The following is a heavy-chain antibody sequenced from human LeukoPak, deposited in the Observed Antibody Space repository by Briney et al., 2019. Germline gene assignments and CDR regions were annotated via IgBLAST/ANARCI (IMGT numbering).Heavy chain of an antibody. CDR2: ISYSGTT. D-gene: IGHD3-22*01. CDR3: ARVTGYMIEDYFDY. J-gene: IGHJ4*02. V-gene: IGHV4-39*07. CDR1: SASITSSPYF. Sequence: PSETLSLTCTVSSASITSSPYFWGWIRQSPGKGLEWIGSISYSGTTYYNPSLKSRVTISVDTSKNQFSLKMNSVTAADTAVYYCARVTGYMIEDYFDYWGQGTLVTVSS.